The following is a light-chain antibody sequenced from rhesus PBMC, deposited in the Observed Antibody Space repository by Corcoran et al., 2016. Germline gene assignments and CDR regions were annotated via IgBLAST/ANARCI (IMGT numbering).Light chain of an antibody. CDR3: QQYYDLPWT. CDR2: YAI. CDR1: QDIGGY. V-gene: IGKV1-32*01. Sequence: DIQMTQSPSSLSASVGDRVTITCRASQDIGGYVSWYHQKPGKAPNLLIYYAIRLESGVPSRVSGRGSGTEFTLTISSLQPEDFATYYCQQYYDLPWTFGQGTKVEIK. J-gene: IGKJ1*01.